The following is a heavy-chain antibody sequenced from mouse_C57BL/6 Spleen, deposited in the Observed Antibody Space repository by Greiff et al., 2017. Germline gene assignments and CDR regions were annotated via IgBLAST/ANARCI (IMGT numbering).Heavy chain of an antibody. CDR2: IDPSDSET. CDR1: GYTFTSYW. CDR3: ARKDGYYRYFDV. V-gene: IGHV1-52*01. D-gene: IGHD2-3*01. J-gene: IGHJ1*03. Sequence: VQLQQSGAELVRPGSSVKLSCKASGYTFTSYWMHWVKQRPIQGLEWIGNIDPSDSETHYNQKFKDKATLTVDKSSSTAYMQLSSLTSEDSAVYYCARKDGYYRYFDVWGTGTTVTVSS.